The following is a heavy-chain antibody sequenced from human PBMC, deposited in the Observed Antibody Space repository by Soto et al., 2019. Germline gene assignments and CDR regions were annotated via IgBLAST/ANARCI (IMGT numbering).Heavy chain of an antibody. D-gene: IGHD6-19*01. CDR3: ASGSGSGRTLVDV. CDR1: GVTFSSYT. J-gene: IGHJ6*04. Sequence: QVQLVQAGAEVKKPGSSVKVSCKASGVTFSSYTISWVRQATGQGLEWMGRIIPILGIANYAQKFQGRVTSTADKSTSTAYIELSSLRSEDTAVYYCASGSGSGRTLVDVWGNGTTDLVSS. CDR2: IIPILGIA. V-gene: IGHV1-69*02.